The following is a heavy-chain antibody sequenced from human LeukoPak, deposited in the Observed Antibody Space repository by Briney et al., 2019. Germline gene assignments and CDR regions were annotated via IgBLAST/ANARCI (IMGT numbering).Heavy chain of an antibody. CDR1: GGSISSSS. D-gene: IGHD5-12*01. J-gene: IGHJ4*02. CDR2: ISSSSSYI. CDR3: ARGGYSGYDPSDFDY. V-gene: IGHV3-21*01. Sequence: PSETLSLTRTVSGGSISSSSYYWGWIRQPPGKGLEWVSSISSSSSYIYYADSVKGRFTISRDNAKNSLYLQMNSLRAEDTAVYYCARGGYSGYDPSDFDYWGQGTLVTVSS.